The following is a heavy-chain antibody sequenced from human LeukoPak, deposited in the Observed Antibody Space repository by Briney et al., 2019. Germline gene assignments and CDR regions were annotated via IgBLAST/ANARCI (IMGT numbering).Heavy chain of an antibody. J-gene: IGHJ5*02. V-gene: IGHV1-8*01. CDR1: GYIFSSYD. Sequence: GASVKVSCKASGYIFSSYDINWVRQATGQGLEWMGWMNPNSGNTGYAQKFQGRVTMTRDTSMSTAYMELSSLRSEDTAIYYCTRGSIAVPYNWFDPWGQGTLVTVSS. CDR2: MNPNSGNT. CDR3: TRGSIAVPYNWFDP. D-gene: IGHD6-19*01.